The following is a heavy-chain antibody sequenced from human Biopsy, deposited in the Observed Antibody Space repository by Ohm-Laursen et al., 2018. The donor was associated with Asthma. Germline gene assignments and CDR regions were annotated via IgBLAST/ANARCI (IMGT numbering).Heavy chain of an antibody. V-gene: IGHV1-2*06. CDR2: INPNSGGT. Sequence: VASVKVSCKASGYTFIGCYIHWMRQAPGQGLEWMGRINPNSGGTNYAQKFQGRVTMTRDTSISTAYMEVSRLRSDDTAVYYCARGQKSAGDRWFDPWGQETLVTVSS. CDR1: GYTFIGCY. D-gene: IGHD6-13*01. CDR3: ARGQKSAGDRWFDP. J-gene: IGHJ5*02.